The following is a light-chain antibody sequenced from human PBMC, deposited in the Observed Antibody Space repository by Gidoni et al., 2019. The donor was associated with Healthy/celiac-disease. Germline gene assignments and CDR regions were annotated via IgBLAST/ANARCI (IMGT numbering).Light chain of an antibody. Sequence: SYVLTQPPSVSVAPGKTARITRGGNNLGSKSVHWYQQKPGQAPVLVVYDDSDRPSGIPERFSGSNSGNTATLTISRVEAGDEADYYCQVWDSSSDHHVVFGGGTKLTVL. J-gene: IGLJ2*01. CDR2: DDS. CDR3: QVWDSSSDHHVV. V-gene: IGLV3-21*03. CDR1: NLGSKS.